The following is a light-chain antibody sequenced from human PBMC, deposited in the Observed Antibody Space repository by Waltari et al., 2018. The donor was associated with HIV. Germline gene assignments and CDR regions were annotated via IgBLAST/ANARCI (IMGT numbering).Light chain of an antibody. CDR1: SSDVGGYNY. J-gene: IGLJ3*02. CDR3: SSYTSSSTRV. CDR2: EVS. Sequence: QSALTQPASVSGSPGQSFTISCPGTSSDVGGYNYVSWYQQHPGKAPKLMIYEVSNRPSGVSNRFSGSKSGNTASLTISGLQAEDEADYYCSSYTSSSTRVFGGGTNLTVL. V-gene: IGLV2-14*01.